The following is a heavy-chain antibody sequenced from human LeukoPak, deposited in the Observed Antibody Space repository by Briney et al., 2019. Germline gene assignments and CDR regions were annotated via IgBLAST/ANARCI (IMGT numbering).Heavy chain of an antibody. CDR1: GGSISSGSYY. Sequence: SETLSLTCTVSGGSISSGSYYWSWIRQPAGKGLEWIERIYTSGSTNYNPSLKSRVTISVDTSKNQFSLKLSSVTAADTAVYYCARGPGAATGGPYYFDYWGQGTLVTVSS. V-gene: IGHV4-61*02. CDR2: IYTSGST. J-gene: IGHJ4*02. CDR3: ARGPGAATGGPYYFDY. D-gene: IGHD2-15*01.